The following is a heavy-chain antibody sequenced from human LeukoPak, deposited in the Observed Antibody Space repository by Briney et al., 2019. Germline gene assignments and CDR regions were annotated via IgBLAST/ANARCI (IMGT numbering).Heavy chain of an antibody. Sequence: PSETLSLTCTVSGGSISSYCWSWIRQPPVKGLEWIGYIYYSGTTNYNPSLKSRVTISVDTSKNQFSLKLSSVTAADTAVYYCARGVYISAAQYGYWGQGTLVTVSS. J-gene: IGHJ4*02. CDR1: GGSISSYC. V-gene: IGHV4-59*01. CDR2: IYYSGTT. CDR3: ARGVYISAAQYGY. D-gene: IGHD6-13*01.